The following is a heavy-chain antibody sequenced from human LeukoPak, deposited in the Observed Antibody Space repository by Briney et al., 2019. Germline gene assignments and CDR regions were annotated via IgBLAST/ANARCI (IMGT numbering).Heavy chain of an antibody. CDR3: ARGLYSSSGFDY. V-gene: IGHV3-66*01. D-gene: IGHD6-13*01. CDR2: IYSGGST. CDR1: GFTVSSNY. J-gene: IGHJ4*02. Sequence: GSLRLSCAASGFTVSSNYMSWVRQAPGKGLEWVSVIYSGGSTYYADSVKGRFTISRDNSKNTLYLQMNSLRAEDTAVYYCARGLYSSSGFDYWGQGTLVTVSS.